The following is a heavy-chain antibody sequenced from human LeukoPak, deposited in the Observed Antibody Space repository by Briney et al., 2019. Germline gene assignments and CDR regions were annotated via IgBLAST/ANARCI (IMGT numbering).Heavy chain of an antibody. Sequence: SVKVSCKASGGTFSSYAISWVRQAPGQGLEWMGRIIPIFGTANYAQKFQGRVTITTDESTSTAYMELSSLRSEDTAVYYCARDGKYSSSANWFDPWGQGTLVSVSS. CDR2: IIPIFGTA. V-gene: IGHV1-69*05. J-gene: IGHJ5*02. D-gene: IGHD6-13*01. CDR1: GGTFSSYA. CDR3: ARDGKYSSSANWFDP.